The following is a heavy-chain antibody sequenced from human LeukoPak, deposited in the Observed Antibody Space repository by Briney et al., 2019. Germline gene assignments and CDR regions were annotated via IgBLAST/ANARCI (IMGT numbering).Heavy chain of an antibody. Sequence: GAPVKVSCKASGYTFTNYYMHWVRQAPGQGLEWMGIINPSGGSTSYAQKFQGRVTMTRDTSTSTVYMELSSLRSEDTAVYYCASGGSYSFSGVDYFDYWGQGTLVTVSS. CDR2: INPSGGST. D-gene: IGHD1-26*01. J-gene: IGHJ4*02. CDR3: ASGGSYSFSGVDYFDY. CDR1: GYTFTNYY. V-gene: IGHV1-46*01.